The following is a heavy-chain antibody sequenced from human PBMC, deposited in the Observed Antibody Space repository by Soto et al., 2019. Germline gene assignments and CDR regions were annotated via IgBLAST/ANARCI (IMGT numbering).Heavy chain of an antibody. V-gene: IGHV1-8*01. D-gene: IGHD6-6*01. Sequence: ASVKVSCKASGYTFTSYDINWVRQATGQGLEWMGWMNPNSGNTGYAQKFQGRVTISVDTSKNQFSLKLSSVTAADTAVYYCARERPDGARLDPWGQGTLVTVPQ. CDR1: GYTFTSYD. CDR3: ARERPDGARLDP. CDR2: MNPNSGNT. J-gene: IGHJ5*02.